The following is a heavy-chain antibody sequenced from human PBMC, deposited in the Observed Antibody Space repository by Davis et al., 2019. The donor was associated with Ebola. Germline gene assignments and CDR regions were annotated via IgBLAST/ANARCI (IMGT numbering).Heavy chain of an antibody. CDR2: IYYSGST. CDR1: GGSISSYY. D-gene: IGHD5-12*01. Sequence: SETLSLTCTVSGGSISSYYWSWIRQPPGKGLEWIGYIYYSGSTNYNPSLKSRVTISVDTSKNQFSLKLSSVTAADTAVYYCARGRGYDVTGVYFDDWGQGIPVTVSS. J-gene: IGHJ4*02. CDR3: ARGRGYDVTGVYFDD. V-gene: IGHV4-59*01.